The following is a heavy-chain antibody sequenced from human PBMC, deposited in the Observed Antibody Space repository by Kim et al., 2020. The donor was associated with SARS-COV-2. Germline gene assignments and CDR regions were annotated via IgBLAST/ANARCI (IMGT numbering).Heavy chain of an antibody. CDR3: ARDRAYDYGDYAGGMDV. Sequence: GGSLRLSCAASGFTFSDYYMSWIRQAPGKGLEWVSYISSSSYTNYADSVKGRFTISRDNAKNSLYLQMNSLRAEDTAVYYCARDRAYDYGDYAGGMDVWGQGTTVTVSS. D-gene: IGHD4-17*01. CDR1: GFTFSDYY. J-gene: IGHJ6*02. CDR2: ISSSSYT. V-gene: IGHV3-11*06.